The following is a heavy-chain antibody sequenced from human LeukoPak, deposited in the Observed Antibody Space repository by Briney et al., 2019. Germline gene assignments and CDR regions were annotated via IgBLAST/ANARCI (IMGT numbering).Heavy chain of an antibody. J-gene: IGHJ6*02. V-gene: IGHV1-2*02. CDR2: IKPNSGGT. CDR1: GFTFTGYY. Sequence: ASVKVSCKASGFTFTGYYMHWVRQAPGQGLEWMGWIKPNSGGTHYAQKFQGRVTMTRDTSISTAYMELSSLRSDDTAVYFCARLGTVVSLHYYYGMDVWGQGATVTVS. CDR3: ARLGTVVSLHYYYGMDV. D-gene: IGHD4-23*01.